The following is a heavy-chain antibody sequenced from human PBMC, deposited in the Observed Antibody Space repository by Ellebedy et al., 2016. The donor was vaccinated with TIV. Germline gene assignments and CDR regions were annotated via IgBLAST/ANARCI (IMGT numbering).Heavy chain of an antibody. D-gene: IGHD1-7*01. Sequence: MPSETLSLTCTVSGGSLSSNYWSWIRQPAGKGLEWIGRIYASGSTKYNPSLQSRLTMSVDTSQNQISLKLSSVTVADTAVYYCARGGQVAGNYGYYNYAMDVWGQGTTVTVSS. CDR3: ARGGQVAGNYGYYNYAMDV. CDR1: GGSLSSNY. CDR2: IYASGST. V-gene: IGHV4-4*07. J-gene: IGHJ6*02.